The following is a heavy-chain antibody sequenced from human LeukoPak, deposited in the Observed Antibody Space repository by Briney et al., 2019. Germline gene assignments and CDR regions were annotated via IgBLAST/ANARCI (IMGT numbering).Heavy chain of an antibody. CDR1: GFTFSSYW. D-gene: IGHD4-11*01. CDR3: ARVGYSNWGYAGLDY. Sequence: EPGGSLRLSCAASGFTFSSYWMSWVRQAPGKGLEWVANIKQDGSEKYYVDSVKGRFTISRDNAKDTLYLQMNSLRAEDTAVYYCARVGYSNWGYAGLDYWGQGTLVTVSP. CDR2: IKQDGSEK. J-gene: IGHJ4*02. V-gene: IGHV3-7*01.